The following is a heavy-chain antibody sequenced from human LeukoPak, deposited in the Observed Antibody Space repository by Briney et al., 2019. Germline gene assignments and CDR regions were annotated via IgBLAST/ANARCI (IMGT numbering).Heavy chain of an antibody. CDR2: IYYSGST. CDR3: ARAESGSSGCFDY. Sequence: PSQTLSLTCTVSGGSISSGGYYLSWIRQHPGKGLEWIVYIYYSGSTYYNPSLKSRVTISVDTSKNQFSLKLSSVTAADTAVYYCARAESGSSGCFDYWGQGTLVTVSS. D-gene: IGHD1-26*01. CDR1: GGSISSGGYY. V-gene: IGHV4-31*03. J-gene: IGHJ4*02.